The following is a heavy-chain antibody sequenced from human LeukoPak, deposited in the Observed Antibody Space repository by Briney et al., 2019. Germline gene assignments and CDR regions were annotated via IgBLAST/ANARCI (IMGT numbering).Heavy chain of an antibody. J-gene: IGHJ5*02. CDR2: ISYDGSNK. CDR1: GFTFSSYA. CDR3: AREVAAAPEFDP. V-gene: IGHV3-30*04. D-gene: IGHD6-13*01. Sequence: PGGSLRLSCAASGFTFSSYAMHWVRQAPGKGLEWVAVISYDGSNKYYADSVKGRFTISRDNSKNTLYLQMNSLRAEDTAVYYCAREVAAAPEFDPWGQGTLVTVSS.